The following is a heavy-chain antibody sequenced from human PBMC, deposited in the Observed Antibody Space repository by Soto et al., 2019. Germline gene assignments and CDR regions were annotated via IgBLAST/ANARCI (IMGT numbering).Heavy chain of an antibody. V-gene: IGHV3-66*01. D-gene: IGHD3-22*01. Sequence: EVQLVESGGGLVQPGGSLRLSCAASGFTVSSNYMSWVRQAPGKGLEWVSVIYSGGSTYYADSVKGRFTISRDNSKNTLYLQMNSLRAEDTAVYYCARVLRDSSGYYYPSAFDYWGQGTLVTVSS. J-gene: IGHJ4*02. CDR3: ARVLRDSSGYYYPSAFDY. CDR2: IYSGGST. CDR1: GFTVSSNY.